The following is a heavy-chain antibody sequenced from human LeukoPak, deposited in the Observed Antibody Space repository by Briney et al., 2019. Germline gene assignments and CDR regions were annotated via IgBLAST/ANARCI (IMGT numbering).Heavy chain of an antibody. Sequence: PSETLSLTCTVSGGSVSSGSYYWNWIRQPPGKGLEWIGSIYYSGSTNYNPSLKSRVTISIDTSKNQFSLKLSSVTAADTAVYFCAKKESGLCGVDVWGQGTTVTVSS. CDR3: AKKESGLCGVDV. J-gene: IGHJ6*02. CDR2: IYYSGST. CDR1: GGSVSSGSYY. V-gene: IGHV4-61*01.